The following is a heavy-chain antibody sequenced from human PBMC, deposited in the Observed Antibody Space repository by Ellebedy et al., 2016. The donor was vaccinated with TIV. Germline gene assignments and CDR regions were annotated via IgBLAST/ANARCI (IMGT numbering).Heavy chain of an antibody. CDR3: ARDQWLGRAYYFDS. V-gene: IGHV3-7*01. CDR2: VKQDGSEE. J-gene: IGHJ4*02. D-gene: IGHD6-19*01. CDR1: GFTFSNYW. Sequence: GGSLRLSCEASGFTFSNYWMSWVRQAPGKGPEWVANVKQDGSEENYVDSVKGRFSISRDNSKNSLYVQMNSLRDEDTAVYYCARDQWLGRAYYFDSWGQGTLVTVSS.